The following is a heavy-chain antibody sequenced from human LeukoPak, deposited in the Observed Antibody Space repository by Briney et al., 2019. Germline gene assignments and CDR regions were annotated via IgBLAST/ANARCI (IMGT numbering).Heavy chain of an antibody. CDR2: IYKGGTP. CDR1: GFIGGSEY. V-gene: IGHV3-53*01. Sequence: PGGSLRLSCSGSGFIGGSEYMTWVRQAPGKGLEYVSVIYKGGTPEYADSVRGRFTISRDNSKNRLYLQMDSLRADDTAVYYCARGMNWNDLSLDSWGQGTLVTVS. D-gene: IGHD1-1*01. J-gene: IGHJ4*02. CDR3: ARGMNWNDLSLDS.